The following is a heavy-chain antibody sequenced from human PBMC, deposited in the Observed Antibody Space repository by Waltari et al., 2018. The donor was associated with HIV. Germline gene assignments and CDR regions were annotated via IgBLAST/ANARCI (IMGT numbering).Heavy chain of an antibody. V-gene: IGHV1-3*01. CDR2: IKPANGNT. D-gene: IGHD1-26*01. CDR3: AGGGWELY. CDR1: GHTFTSYT. J-gene: IGHJ4*02. Sequence: QVQFVQSGAEVKKPGASVKISCKTSGHTFTSYTIHWVRQAPGQRLEWMGWIKPANGNTEYLQTFPGTGTMTWEPFAGTVYMVLGSLGSEDTALYFCAGGGWELYWGQGTLVTVSS.